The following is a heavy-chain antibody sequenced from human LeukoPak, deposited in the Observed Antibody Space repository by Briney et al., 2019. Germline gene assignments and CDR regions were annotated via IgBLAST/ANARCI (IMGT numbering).Heavy chain of an antibody. Sequence: GGSLRLSCAASGLTFSSYSMNWVGQAPGKGLKWVSSISSSSSYIYYAGSVKGRFTISRDNAKNSLYLQMNSLRAEDTAVYYCARDLWSYYYGSGSYLGGWGQGTLVTVSS. J-gene: IGHJ4*02. CDR3: ARDLWSYYYGSGSYLGG. V-gene: IGHV3-21*01. CDR2: ISSSSSYI. CDR1: GLTFSSYS. D-gene: IGHD3-10*01.